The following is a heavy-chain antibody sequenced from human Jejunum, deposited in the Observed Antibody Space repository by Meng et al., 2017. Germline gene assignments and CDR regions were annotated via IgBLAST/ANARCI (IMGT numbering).Heavy chain of an antibody. CDR1: GYTFSDYY. V-gene: IGHV1-2*06. Sequence: QGQLVQSGAEVKPPGASVRVSCKASGYTFSDYYIYWVRQAPGQGLECMGRINPNSGGTNYAQEFQGRVTMTRDTSITTPYMELYRLKFADTAVYYCARDLGAVAGLDSWGQGTLVTV. D-gene: IGHD6-19*01. CDR2: INPNSGGT. J-gene: IGHJ4*02. CDR3: ARDLGAVAGLDS.